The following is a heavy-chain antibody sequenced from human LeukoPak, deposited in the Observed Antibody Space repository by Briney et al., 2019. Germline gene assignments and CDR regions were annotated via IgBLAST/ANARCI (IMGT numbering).Heavy chain of an antibody. CDR2: ISSSGSTI. CDR1: GFTFSDYY. CDR3: ARDVFEDAGMTSFDY. J-gene: IGHJ4*02. D-gene: IGHD1-1*01. V-gene: IGHV3-11*01. Sequence: PGGSLRLSCAASGFTFSDYYMSWIRQAPGKGLEWVSYISSSGSTIYYADSVKGRFTISRDNAKNSLYLQMNSLRAEDTAVYYCARDVFEDAGMTSFDYWGQGTLVTVSS.